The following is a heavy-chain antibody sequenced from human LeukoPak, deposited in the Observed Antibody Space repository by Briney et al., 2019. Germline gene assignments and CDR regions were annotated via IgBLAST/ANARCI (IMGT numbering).Heavy chain of an antibody. D-gene: IGHD2-21*01. J-gene: IGHJ5*02. CDR2: ISSSSSYI. Sequence: PGGSLRLSCAASGFTFSSYAMSWVRQAPGKGLEWVSSISSSSSYIYYADSVKGRFTISRDNAKNSLYLQMNSLRAEDTAVYYCARDPPYCGGDCWFDPWGQGTLVTVSS. CDR3: ARDPPYCGGDCWFDP. CDR1: GFTFSSYA. V-gene: IGHV3-21*01.